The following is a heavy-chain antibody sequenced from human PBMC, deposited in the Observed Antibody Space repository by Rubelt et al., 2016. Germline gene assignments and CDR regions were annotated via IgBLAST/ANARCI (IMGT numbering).Heavy chain of an antibody. Sequence: EVQLVQSGPEVKKPGESLKISCKGSGYSFTTYWIGWVRQMPGKGLEWMGIIYPGDSDTRYSPAFQGQVTSAADKSISTAYLRWSSLKASDTAMYYCARLERFFGPFDPWGQGSLVTVSS. CDR1: GYSFTTYW. CDR2: IYPGDSDT. CDR3: ARLERFFGPFDP. V-gene: IGHV5-51*01. D-gene: IGHD3-10*01. J-gene: IGHJ5*02.